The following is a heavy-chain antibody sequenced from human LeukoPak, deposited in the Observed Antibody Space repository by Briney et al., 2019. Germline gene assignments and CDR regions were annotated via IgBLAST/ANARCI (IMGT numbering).Heavy chain of an antibody. CDR2: INHSGST. V-gene: IGHV4-38-2*02. D-gene: IGHD3-22*01. Sequence: SETLSLTCTVSGYSISSGYYWSWIRQPPGKGLEWIGEINHSGSTNYNPSLKSRVTMSVDTSKNQFSLKLSSVTAADTAVYYCARGPYSYDSSGAFDIWGQGTMVTVSS. CDR1: GYSISSGYY. J-gene: IGHJ3*02. CDR3: ARGPYSYDSSGAFDI.